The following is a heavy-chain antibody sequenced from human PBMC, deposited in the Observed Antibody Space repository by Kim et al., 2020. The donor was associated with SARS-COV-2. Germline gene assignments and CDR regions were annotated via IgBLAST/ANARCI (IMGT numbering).Heavy chain of an antibody. D-gene: IGHD2-15*01. CDR2: IIPIFGTA. CDR1: GGTFSSYA. V-gene: IGHV1-69*13. Sequence: SVKVSCKASGGTFSSYAISWVRQAPGQGLEWMGGIIPIFGTANYAQKFQGRVTITADESTSTAYMELSSLRSEDTAVYYCARNARGDATNIKDDIVVVVAADTRPDYYYYYGMDVWGQGTTVTVSS. CDR3: ARNARGDATNIKDDIVVVVAADTRPDYYYYYGMDV. J-gene: IGHJ6*02.